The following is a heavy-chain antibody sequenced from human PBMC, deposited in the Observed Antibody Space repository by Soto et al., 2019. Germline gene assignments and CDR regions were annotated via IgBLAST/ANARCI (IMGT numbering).Heavy chain of an antibody. CDR2: IKSKTDGGTT. CDR1: GFTFSNAW. CDR3: TTYGDYELIPDY. Sequence: EVQLVESGGGLVKPGGSLRLSCAASGFTFSNAWMSWVRQAPGKGLEWVGRIKSKTDGGTTDYAAPVKGRFTISRDDSKNTLYLQMNSLKTEYTAVYYCTTYGDYELIPDYWGQGTLVTVSS. J-gene: IGHJ4*02. V-gene: IGHV3-15*01. D-gene: IGHD4-17*01.